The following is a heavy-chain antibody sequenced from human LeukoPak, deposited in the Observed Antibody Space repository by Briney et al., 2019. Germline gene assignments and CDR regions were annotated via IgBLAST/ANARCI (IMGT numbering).Heavy chain of an antibody. CDR2: IIPIFGTT. Sequence: ASVKVSCKASGGSFSNSAINWVRQAPGQGLEWMGGIIPIFGTTDYAENFQGRVTLIADESTSIAYMELRSLRSDDTAVYYCARGRRTRELLVDYWGQGTLVTVSS. CDR1: GGSFSNSA. CDR3: ARGRRTRELLVDY. J-gene: IGHJ4*02. D-gene: IGHD1-26*01. V-gene: IGHV1-69*13.